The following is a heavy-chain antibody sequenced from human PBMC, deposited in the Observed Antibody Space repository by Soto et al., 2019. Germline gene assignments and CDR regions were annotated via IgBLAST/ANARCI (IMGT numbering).Heavy chain of an antibody. CDR1: GASLSSISYY. J-gene: IGHJ4*02. CDR3: ASRHCSGGSCYTPGFDS. D-gene: IGHD2-15*01. Sequence: QLQLQESGPGLVKPSETLSLNCTVSGASLSSISYYWGWIRQPPGKGLEWVGSIFFTGNIYYNPSLKSRAPISVDTSRNQFSLMVNSVTAADTAVYYCASRHCSGGSCYTPGFDSWGQGDLVTVSS. CDR2: IFFTGNI. V-gene: IGHV4-39*01.